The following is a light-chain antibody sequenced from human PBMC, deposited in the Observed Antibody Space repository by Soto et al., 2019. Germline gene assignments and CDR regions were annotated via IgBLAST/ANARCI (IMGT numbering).Light chain of an antibody. CDR2: KAS. CDR1: QSISDS. V-gene: IGKV1-5*03. Sequence: DIQMTQSPSTLSAYVGDRVTITCRASQSISDSLAWYQQKLGKAPKLLVYKASILESGVPSRFSGSGSGTEFTLTINSLQPDDFATYFCQHYDTSSYNFGQGTKLEIK. CDR3: QHYDTSSYN. J-gene: IGKJ2*01.